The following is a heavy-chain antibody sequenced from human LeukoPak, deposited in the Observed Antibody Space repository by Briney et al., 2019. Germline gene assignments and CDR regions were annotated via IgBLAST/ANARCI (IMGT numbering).Heavy chain of an antibody. D-gene: IGHD3-10*01. Sequence: ASVKVSCKASGYTFTGCYMHWVRQAPGQGLEWMGWINPNSGGTNYAQKFQGRVTMTRDTSISTAYMELSRLRSDDTAVYYCARSGPLTTLLWFGELSYWGQGTLVTVSS. CDR3: ARSGPLTTLLWFGELSY. CDR1: GYTFTGCY. CDR2: INPNSGGT. V-gene: IGHV1-2*02. J-gene: IGHJ4*02.